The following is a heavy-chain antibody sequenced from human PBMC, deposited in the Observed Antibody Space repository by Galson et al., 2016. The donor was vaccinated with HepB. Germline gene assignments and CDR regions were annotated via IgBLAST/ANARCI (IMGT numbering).Heavy chain of an antibody. CDR2: IIPIFGTT. D-gene: IGHD3-10*01. CDR1: GGTFRSYG. J-gene: IGHJ6*02. V-gene: IGHV1-69*13. Sequence: SVKVSCKVSGGTFRSYGITWVRQAPGHGLEWMGGIIPIFGTTNHAQSFQGRVTITADESTSTAYMELTSLRSEDTAVYYCARGSSPLWFGELSVPEATTYGMDVWGQGTTVTVSS. CDR3: ARGSSPLWFGELSVPEATTYGMDV.